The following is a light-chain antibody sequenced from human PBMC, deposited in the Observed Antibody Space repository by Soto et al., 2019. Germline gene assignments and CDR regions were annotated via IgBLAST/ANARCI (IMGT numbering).Light chain of an antibody. CDR2: DVN. CDR1: SSDIGAYNF. V-gene: IGLV2-14*03. CDR3: TSWTTSTTMI. J-gene: IGLJ2*01. Sequence: QSVLTQPASVSGSPGQSITISCTGTSSDIGAYNFVSWYQQHPGKAPKLMLYDVNIRPSGVSNRFSGFKSGNTASLTISGLQAEDEADYYCTSWTTSTTMIFGGGTK.